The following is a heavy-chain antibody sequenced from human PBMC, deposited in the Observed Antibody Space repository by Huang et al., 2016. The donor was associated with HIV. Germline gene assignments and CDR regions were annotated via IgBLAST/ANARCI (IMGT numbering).Heavy chain of an antibody. J-gene: IGHJ5*02. D-gene: IGHD3-16*01. CDR1: GGSMRRQY. V-gene: IGHV4-59*08. CDR3: AQEKSFGNWANNWFDP. Sequence: QVQLQESGPGLVTPSETLSLTCSVSGGSMRRQYWTWIRQPPGKGLQWIGTVFNTVRTNYNPSVQTRVTISLDTSRSQFSRTLKSVTPADTAVYYCAQEKSFGNWANNWFDPWGQGTLVAVSS. CDR2: VFNTVRT.